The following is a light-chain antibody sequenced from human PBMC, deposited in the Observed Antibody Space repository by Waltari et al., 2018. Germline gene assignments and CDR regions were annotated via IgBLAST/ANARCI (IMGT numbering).Light chain of an antibody. J-gene: IGKJ1*01. V-gene: IGKV3-20*01. CDR3: QQYGSSPQT. CDR2: GGA. Sequence: EIVLTQSPGTLSLSPGERATLSCRPSQSVSSSDLAWYQQKPGQAPRRVMYGGASRGTGMPDRFSGSGSGTEFTLTNSRLEPEDFGVYYCQQYGSSPQTFGQGTKVEIK. CDR1: QSVSSSD.